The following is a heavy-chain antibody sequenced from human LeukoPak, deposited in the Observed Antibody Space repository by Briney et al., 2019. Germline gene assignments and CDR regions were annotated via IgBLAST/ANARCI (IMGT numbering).Heavy chain of an antibody. Sequence: GGSLRLSCAASGFTFSNHWMHWVRQAPGKGLVWVSRIDERGRNAMYADSVKGRFIISRDNAKSTVNLQMNSLRDEDTAMYYCAKCVSGPDFWSGPWGQGTLVTVSS. CDR3: AKCVSGPDFWSGP. CDR1: GFTFSNHW. CDR2: IDERGRNA. J-gene: IGHJ5*02. D-gene: IGHD3-3*01. V-gene: IGHV3-74*03.